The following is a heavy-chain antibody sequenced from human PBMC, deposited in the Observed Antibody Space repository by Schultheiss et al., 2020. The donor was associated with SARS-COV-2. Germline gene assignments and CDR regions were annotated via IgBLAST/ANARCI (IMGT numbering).Heavy chain of an antibody. J-gene: IGHJ6*02. CDR2: IKSKTDGGTT. V-gene: IGHV3-15*01. Sequence: GESLKISCAASGFTFSNAWMSWVRQAPGKGLEWVGRIKSKTDGGTTDYAAPVKGRFTISRDDSKNTLYLQMNSLKTEDTAVYYCTGIVVVPAALKEPYYYYGMDVWGQGTTVTVSS. CDR1: GFTFSNAW. CDR3: TGIVVVPAALKEPYYYYGMDV. D-gene: IGHD2-2*01.